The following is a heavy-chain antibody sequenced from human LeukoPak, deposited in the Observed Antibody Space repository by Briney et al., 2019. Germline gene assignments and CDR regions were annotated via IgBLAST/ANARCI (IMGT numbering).Heavy chain of an antibody. J-gene: IGHJ4*02. Sequence: SETLSLTCAVYGGSFSGYYWSWIRQPPGKGLEWIGEVNHSGSTNYNPSLKSRVTISVDTSKNQFSLKLSSVPAADTAVYYCARGPDYGDFLDYWGQGTLVTVSS. CDR2: VNHSGST. D-gene: IGHD4-17*01. CDR1: GGSFSGYY. V-gene: IGHV4-34*01. CDR3: ARGPDYGDFLDY.